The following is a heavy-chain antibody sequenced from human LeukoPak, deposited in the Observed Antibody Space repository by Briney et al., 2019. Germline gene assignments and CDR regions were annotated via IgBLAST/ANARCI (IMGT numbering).Heavy chain of an antibody. CDR3: ARDLCSGGSCYYCAY. Sequence: ASVKVSCKASGYTFTSYYMHWVRQAPGQGLEWMGIINPSGGSTSYAQRFQGRVTMTRDTSTSTVYMELSSLRSEDTAVYYCARDLCSGGSCYYCAYWGQGTLVTVSS. V-gene: IGHV1-46*01. D-gene: IGHD2-15*01. CDR1: GYTFTSYY. CDR2: INPSGGST. J-gene: IGHJ4*02.